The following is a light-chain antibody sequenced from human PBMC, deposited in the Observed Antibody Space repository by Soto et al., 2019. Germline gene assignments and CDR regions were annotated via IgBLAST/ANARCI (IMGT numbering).Light chain of an antibody. J-gene: IGLJ2*01. V-gene: IGLV4-69*01. CDR2: LNSDGSH. CDR1: NGHNSYA. Sequence: QLVLTQSPSASASPGASVKLTCTLSNGHNSYAIAWQQQQPEKGPRYLMKLNSDGSHSKGDGIPDRFSCSSSTAERYLTISSLESEDEADYYCQTWGTDIGVFGGGTKLTVL. CDR3: QTWGTDIGV.